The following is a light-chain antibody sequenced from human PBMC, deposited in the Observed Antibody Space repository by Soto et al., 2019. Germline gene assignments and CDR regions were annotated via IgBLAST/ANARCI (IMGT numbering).Light chain of an antibody. CDR2: AAS. CDR3: HQYGSSPRT. CDR1: QSVSNSY. V-gene: IGKV3-20*01. Sequence: EIVLTQSPGTLSLSPGERATLSCRASQSVSNSYIAGYQQKPGQAPRLLIYAASTRATGIPERFSGSGSGTDFTLIISRLEPEDFAVYNCHQYGSSPRTFGQGTKVEIK. J-gene: IGKJ1*01.